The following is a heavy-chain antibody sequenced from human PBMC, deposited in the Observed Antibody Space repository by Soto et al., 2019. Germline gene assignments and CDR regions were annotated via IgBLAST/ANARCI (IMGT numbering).Heavy chain of an antibody. Sequence: QLQLVESGGGVVQPEKSLRLSCEASGFTFSAFGMHWVRQAPGKGLEWVAGFSYDGHTKHYANPVKGRFSISSDNSRNALYLSMDSLRAEDTAMYYCTREWSAVTGTPFDLWGQGTMVIVSS. CDR2: FSYDGHTK. V-gene: IGHV3-30*03. D-gene: IGHD6-19*01. CDR1: GFTFSAFG. CDR3: TREWSAVTGTPFDL. J-gene: IGHJ3*01.